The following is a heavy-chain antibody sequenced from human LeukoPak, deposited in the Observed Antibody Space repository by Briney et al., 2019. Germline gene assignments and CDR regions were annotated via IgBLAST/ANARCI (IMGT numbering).Heavy chain of an antibody. D-gene: IGHD3-22*01. Sequence: GGSLRLSCAASGFTFDDYAMHWVRQAPGKGLEWVSGISWNSGSIGYADSVKGRFTISRDNAKNSLYLQMNSLRAEDTAVYYCAREPMIDPRAFDIWGQGTMVTVSS. J-gene: IGHJ3*02. CDR1: GFTFDDYA. CDR3: AREPMIDPRAFDI. V-gene: IGHV3-9*01. CDR2: ISWNSGSI.